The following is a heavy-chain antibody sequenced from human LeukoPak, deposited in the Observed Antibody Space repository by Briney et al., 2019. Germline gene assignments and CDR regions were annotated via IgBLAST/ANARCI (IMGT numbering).Heavy chain of an antibody. J-gene: IGHJ4*02. CDR1: GGSISSYY. Sequence: SETLSLTCTVSGGSISSYYWSWLRQPAGKGLEWIGRIYTSGSTNYHPSLKSRVTMSVDTSKNQFSLKLSSVTAADTAVYYCARGKDYYDSSGYYGYFDYWGQGTLVTVSS. CDR3: ARGKDYYDSSGYYGYFDY. CDR2: IYTSGST. V-gene: IGHV4-4*07. D-gene: IGHD3-22*01.